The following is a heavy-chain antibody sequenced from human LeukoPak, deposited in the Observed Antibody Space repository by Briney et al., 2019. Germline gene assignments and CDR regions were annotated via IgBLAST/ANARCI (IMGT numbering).Heavy chain of an antibody. D-gene: IGHD6-19*01. CDR1: GASISSYY. V-gene: IGHV4-59*01. Sequence: SETLSLTCTVSGASISSYYWSWIRQPPRKGLEWIGYIYYSGSTNYNPSLKSRVTISLDTSKNQFSLKLTSVTAADTAVYYCARVSAVAGTNFFDYWGQGTLVTVSS. J-gene: IGHJ4*02. CDR2: IYYSGST. CDR3: ARVSAVAGTNFFDY.